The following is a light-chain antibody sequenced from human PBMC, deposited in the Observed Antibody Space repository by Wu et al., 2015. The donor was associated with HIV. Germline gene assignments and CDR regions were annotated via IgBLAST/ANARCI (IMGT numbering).Light chain of an antibody. J-gene: IGKJ1*01. CDR3: QQFNNYPWT. CDR2: KAS. CDR1: QSISSW. V-gene: IGKV1-5*03. Sequence: DIQMTQSPSTLSASVGDRVTITCRASQSISSWLAWYQQKPGKAPKLLIYKASSLESGVSSRFSGSGSGTEFTLTISSLQPDDFATYYCQQFNNYPWTFGQGTKVKSN.